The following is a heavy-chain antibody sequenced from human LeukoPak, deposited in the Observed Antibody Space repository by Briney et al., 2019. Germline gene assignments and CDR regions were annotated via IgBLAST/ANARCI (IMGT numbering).Heavy chain of an antibody. CDR2: FDPEDGET. D-gene: IGHD2-2*02. J-gene: IGHJ3*02. CDR1: GYTLAELS. Sequence: ASVKVSCRVSGYTLAELSMHWVRQAPGKGLEWMGGFDPEDGETIYAQKFQGRVTMTEDTSTDTTYMELSSPRSEDTAVYYCATASVPSAIDAFDIWGQGTMVTVSS. V-gene: IGHV1-24*01. CDR3: ATASVPSAIDAFDI.